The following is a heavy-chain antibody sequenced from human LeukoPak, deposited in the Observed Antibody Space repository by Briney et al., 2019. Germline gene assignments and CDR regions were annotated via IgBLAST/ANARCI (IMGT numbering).Heavy chain of an antibody. J-gene: IGHJ6*03. D-gene: IGHD4-17*01. CDR2: IFTYNGNT. Sequence: ASVKVSCKTSGYTFTSYGLSWVRQAPGQGLEWMGCIFTYNGNTYYSQKLQGRVTMTTDTSTSTAYMELRSLRSDDTAVYYCAKTTVTSEEYFYYYMDVWGKGTTVTVSS. CDR3: AKTTVTSEEYFYYYMDV. CDR1: GYTFTSYG. V-gene: IGHV1-18*01.